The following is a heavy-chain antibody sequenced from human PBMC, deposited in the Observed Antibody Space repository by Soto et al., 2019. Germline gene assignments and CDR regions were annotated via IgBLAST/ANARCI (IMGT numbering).Heavy chain of an antibody. Sequence: GGSLRLSCAASGFTFSSYSMNWVRQAPGKGLEWVSSISSSSSYIYYADSVKGRFTISRDNAKNSLYLQMNSLRAEDTAVYYCARDPGADGDYGAVSPWFDPWGQGTLVTVSS. CDR2: ISSSSSYI. CDR3: ARDPGADGDYGAVSPWFDP. D-gene: IGHD4-17*01. J-gene: IGHJ5*02. CDR1: GFTFSSYS. V-gene: IGHV3-21*01.